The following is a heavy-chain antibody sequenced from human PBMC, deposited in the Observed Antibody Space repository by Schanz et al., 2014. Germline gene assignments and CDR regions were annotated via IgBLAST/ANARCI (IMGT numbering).Heavy chain of an antibody. CDR3: AKQIHYDILTVTRN. CDR1: GYTFTTYA. Sequence: QVQLVQSGAEVKKPGASVRVSCKASGYTFTTYAMSWVRQAPGQGLEWVGWISVYTGNTKYGQKVQGRVTMTADTSTNTAYMELRSLRSDDTAVYYCAKQIHYDILTVTRNWGQGTLVTVSS. J-gene: IGHJ4*02. V-gene: IGHV1-18*01. CDR2: ISVYTGNT. D-gene: IGHD3-9*01.